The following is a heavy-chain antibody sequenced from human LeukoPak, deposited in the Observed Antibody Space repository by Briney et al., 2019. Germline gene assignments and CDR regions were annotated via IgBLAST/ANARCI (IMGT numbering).Heavy chain of an antibody. Sequence: KTSETLSLTCTVSGGSISSYYWSWIRQPPGKGLEWIGYIYYSGSTNYNPSLKSRVTISVDTSKNQFSLKLSSVTAADTAVYYCASAVDRELNWFDPWGQGTLVTVSS. CDR3: ASAVDRELNWFDP. D-gene: IGHD1-26*01. CDR2: IYYSGST. CDR1: GGSISSYY. J-gene: IGHJ5*02. V-gene: IGHV4-59*01.